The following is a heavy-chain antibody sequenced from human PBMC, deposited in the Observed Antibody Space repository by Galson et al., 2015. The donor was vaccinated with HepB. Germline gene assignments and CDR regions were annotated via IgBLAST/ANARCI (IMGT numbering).Heavy chain of an antibody. CDR3: ARGVGDIVVVPAAPLVPGRGEYYYYYMDV. V-gene: IGHV1-18*01. D-gene: IGHD2-2*01. CDR1: GYTFTSYG. J-gene: IGHJ6*03. CDR2: ISAYNGNT. Sequence: SVKVSCKASGYTFTSYGISWVRQAPGQGLEWMGWISAYNGNTNYAQKLQGRVTMTTDTSTSTAYMELRSLRSDDTAVYYCARGVGDIVVVPAAPLVPGRGEYYYYYMDVWGKGTTVTVSS.